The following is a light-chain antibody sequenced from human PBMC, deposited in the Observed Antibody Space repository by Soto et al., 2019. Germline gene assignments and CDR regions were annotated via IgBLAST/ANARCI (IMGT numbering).Light chain of an antibody. CDR1: SSNIGNNY. CDR3: GTWDSSLSAHYV. Sequence: QSVLTQSPSVSAAPGQKVTISCSGSSSNIGNNYVSWYQQLPGTAPKLLIYENNKRPSGIPDRFSGSKSGTSATLGITGLQTGDEADYYCGTWDSSLSAHYVFGTGTKLTVL. J-gene: IGLJ1*01. CDR2: ENN. V-gene: IGLV1-51*02.